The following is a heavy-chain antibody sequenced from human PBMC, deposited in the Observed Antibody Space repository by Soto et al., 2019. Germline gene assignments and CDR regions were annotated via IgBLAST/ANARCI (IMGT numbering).Heavy chain of an antibody. CDR3: ARSNDFWSGYRTYYFDY. CDR2: IYYSGST. D-gene: IGHD3-3*01. CDR1: GGSFSGYY. J-gene: IGHJ4*02. V-gene: IGHV4-59*08. Sequence: SETLSLTCAVYGGSFSGYYWSWIRQPPGKGLEWIGYIYYSGSTNYNPSLKSRVTISVDTSKNQFSLKLSSVTAADTAVYYCARSNDFWSGYRTYYFDYWGQGTLVTVSS.